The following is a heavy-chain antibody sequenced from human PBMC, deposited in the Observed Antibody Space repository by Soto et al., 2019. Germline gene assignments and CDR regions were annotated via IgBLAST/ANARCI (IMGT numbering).Heavy chain of an antibody. Sequence: QVQLVESGGGVVQPGRSLRLSCAASGFTFSSYGMHWVRQAPGKGLEWVAVISYDGSNKYYADSVKGRFTISRDNSKNTLYLQMNSLRAEDTAVYYCAKPLNGWELMGPAYWGQGTLVTVSS. CDR2: ISYDGSNK. D-gene: IGHD1-26*01. CDR1: GFTFSSYG. V-gene: IGHV3-30*18. J-gene: IGHJ4*02. CDR3: AKPLNGWELMGPAY.